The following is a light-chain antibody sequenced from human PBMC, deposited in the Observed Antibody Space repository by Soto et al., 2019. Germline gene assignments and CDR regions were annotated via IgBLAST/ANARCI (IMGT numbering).Light chain of an antibody. CDR2: GAS. CDR1: QSLTTK. CDR3: QQYYNWPGT. J-gene: IGKJ2*01. V-gene: IGKV3-15*01. Sequence: DIVMTQSPATLSVSPGERATLSCRAGQSLTTKLAWYQHKPGQAPRLLIYGASTRATGIPARFSGSGSGTEFTLTISSLQSEDFAVYYCQQYYNWPGTFGKGTKLEIK.